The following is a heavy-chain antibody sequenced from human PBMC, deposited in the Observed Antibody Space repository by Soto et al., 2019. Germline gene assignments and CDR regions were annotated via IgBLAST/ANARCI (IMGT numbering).Heavy chain of an antibody. CDR2: IDPSDSYT. D-gene: IGHD2-2*01. CDR1: GYSFTSYW. V-gene: IGHV5-10-1*01. Sequence: PGESLKISCKGSGYSFTSYWISWVRQMPGKGLEWMGRIDPSDSYTNYSPSFQGHVTISADKSISTAYLQWSSLQASDTAMYYGQSNHTGAYQLPMGENYTYRMDDWGQGTTVTVSS. J-gene: IGHJ6*02. CDR3: QSNHTGAYQLPMGENYTYRMDD.